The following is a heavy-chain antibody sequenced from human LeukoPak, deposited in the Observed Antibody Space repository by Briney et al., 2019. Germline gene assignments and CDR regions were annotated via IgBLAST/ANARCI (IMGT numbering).Heavy chain of an antibody. CDR2: IYPGDSDT. CDR1: GYSFTSYW. J-gene: IGHJ3*02. Sequence: GESLKISCKGSGYSFTSYWIGWVRQMPGKGLEWMGNIYPGDSDTRYSPSFQGQVTISADKSISTAYLQWSSLKASDTAMYYCARRYSSSWYAEGAFDIWGQGTMVTVSS. CDR3: ARRYSSSWYAEGAFDI. V-gene: IGHV5-51*01. D-gene: IGHD6-13*01.